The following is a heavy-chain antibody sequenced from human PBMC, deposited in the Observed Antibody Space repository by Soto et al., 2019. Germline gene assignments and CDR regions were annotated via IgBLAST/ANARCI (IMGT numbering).Heavy chain of an antibody. CDR1: GFTFSSYA. CDR3: AKGDSSAYLSVFDP. J-gene: IGHJ5*02. V-gene: IGHV3-23*01. Sequence: EVQLLESGGGLVQPGGSLRLSCAASGFTFSSYAMSWVRQAPGKGLEWVSTNSGSGDTTYYADFVEGRYTISRDNSKNMLYLQMNTLRAEDTAVYYCAKGDSSAYLSVFDPWGQGTLVSVSS. CDR2: NSGSGDTT. D-gene: IGHD3-22*01.